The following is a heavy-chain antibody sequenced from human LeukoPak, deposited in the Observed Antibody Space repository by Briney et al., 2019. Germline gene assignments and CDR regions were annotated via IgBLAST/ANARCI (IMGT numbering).Heavy chain of an antibody. CDR2: TSGGGVST. J-gene: IGHJ4*02. D-gene: IGHD6-13*01. CDR3: AWILTAAGTRY. V-gene: IGHV3-23*01. CDR1: AFTFSNYA. Sequence: GGSLRLSCAASAFTFSNYAMSWVRQAPGKGLEWVSATSGGGVSTYYADSVRGRFTISRDNSKNTLYLQMNSLRAEDTAVYYCAWILTAAGTRYWGQGTLVTVSS.